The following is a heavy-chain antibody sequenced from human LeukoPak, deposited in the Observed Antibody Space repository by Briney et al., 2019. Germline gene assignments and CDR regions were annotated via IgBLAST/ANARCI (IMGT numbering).Heavy chain of an antibody. CDR1: GFTFSSYA. Sequence: GGSLRLSCAASGFTFSSYAMSWVRQAPGKGLEWVSAISGSGGSTYYADSVKGRFTISRDNSKNTLYLQMNSLRAEDTAVYYCAKFGVTIFGVVVDAFDIWGQGTMVTVSS. CDR3: AKFGVTIFGVVVDAFDI. CDR2: ISGSGGST. J-gene: IGHJ3*02. D-gene: IGHD3-3*01. V-gene: IGHV3-23*01.